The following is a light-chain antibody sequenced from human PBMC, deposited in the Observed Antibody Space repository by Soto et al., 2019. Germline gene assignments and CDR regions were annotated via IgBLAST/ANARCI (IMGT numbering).Light chain of an antibody. CDR3: QQSYSTPWT. CDR1: QSISTY. J-gene: IGKJ1*01. Sequence: DIQMTQSPSSLSASVGDRVTITCRASQSISTYLNCYQQKPGKAPKLLIYAASSLQSGVPSGFSGSGSGTDFTLTISSLQPEDFATYYCQQSYSTPWTFGQGTKVDIK. V-gene: IGKV1-39*01. CDR2: AAS.